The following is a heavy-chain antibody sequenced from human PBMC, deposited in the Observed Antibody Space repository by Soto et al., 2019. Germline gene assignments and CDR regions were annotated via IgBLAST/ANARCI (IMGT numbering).Heavy chain of an antibody. CDR2: IYPGDSDT. CDR3: ARLDCSGGSCYSVYYYYGMDV. V-gene: IGHV5-51*01. J-gene: IGHJ6*02. Sequence: GESLKISCKGSGYSFIDYWIGWVRQVPGKGLEWMGVIYPGDSDTRYSPSFQGHVTISADKSITTAYLQWNTLKASDTAMYYCARLDCSGGSCYSVYYYYGMDVWGQGTTVTVSS. D-gene: IGHD2-15*01. CDR1: GYSFIDYW.